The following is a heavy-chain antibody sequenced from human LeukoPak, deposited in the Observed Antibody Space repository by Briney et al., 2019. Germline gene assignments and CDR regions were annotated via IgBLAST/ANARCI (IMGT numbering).Heavy chain of an antibody. Sequence: GGSLRLSCAASGFTFSSYAMSWVRQAPGKGLEWVSAISGSGGSTYYADSVKGRFTISRDNSKNTLYLQMNSLRAEDTAVYYCAKLRLERRTGGYYFDYWGQGTLVTVSS. CDR3: AKLRLERRTGGYYFDY. V-gene: IGHV3-23*01. CDR1: GFTFSSYA. J-gene: IGHJ4*02. D-gene: IGHD1-1*01. CDR2: ISGSGGST.